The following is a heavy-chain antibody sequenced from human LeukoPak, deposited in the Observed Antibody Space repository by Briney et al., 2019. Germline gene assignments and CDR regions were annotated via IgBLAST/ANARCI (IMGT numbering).Heavy chain of an antibody. CDR1: GFTFSSYW. CDR3: AKDGPDYSSSWYPDYYYYYMDV. CDR2: INSDGSST. D-gene: IGHD6-13*01. J-gene: IGHJ6*03. V-gene: IGHV3-74*01. Sequence: GGSLRLSCAASGFTFSSYWMHWVRQAPGKGLVWVSRINSDGSSTSYADSVKGRFTISRDNAKNTLYLQMNSLRAEDTAVYYCAKDGPDYSSSWYPDYYYYYMDVWGKGTTVTVSS.